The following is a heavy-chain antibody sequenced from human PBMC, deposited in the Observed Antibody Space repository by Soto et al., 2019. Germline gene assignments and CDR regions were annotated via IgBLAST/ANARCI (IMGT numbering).Heavy chain of an antibody. Sequence: PGESLKISCKGSGYSFTSYWIGWVRQMPGKGLEWMGLIYPGDSDTRYSPSFQGQVTISAAKSISTAYLQWSSLKASDTAMYYCARQLYSGYAMTTVTWGWFDPWGQGTLVTVSS. CDR3: ARQLYSGYAMTTVTWGWFDP. CDR2: IYPGDSDT. D-gene: IGHD5-12*01. V-gene: IGHV5-51*01. J-gene: IGHJ5*02. CDR1: GYSFTSYW.